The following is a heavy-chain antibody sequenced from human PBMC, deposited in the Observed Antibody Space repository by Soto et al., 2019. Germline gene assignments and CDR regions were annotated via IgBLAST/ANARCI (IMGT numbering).Heavy chain of an antibody. V-gene: IGHV2-5*02. CDR2: IYWDDDK. J-gene: IGHJ4*02. CDR1: GFSLSTSGLG. D-gene: IGHD3-10*01. CDR3: AHYGSGSYLGRHFDY. Sequence: SGPTLVNPTQTLTLTCTFSGFSLSTSGLGVGWIRQPPGKALEWLALIYWDDDKRYSPFLRSRLSITKDTSKNQVVLTMTNMDPVDTATYYCAHYGSGSYLGRHFDYWGQGTLVTVSS.